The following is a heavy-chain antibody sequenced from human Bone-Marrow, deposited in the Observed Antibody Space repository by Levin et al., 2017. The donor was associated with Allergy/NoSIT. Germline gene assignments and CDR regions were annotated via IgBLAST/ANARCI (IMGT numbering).Heavy chain of an antibody. V-gene: IGHV1-2*06. Sequence: GESLKISCKTSGYTFTALHVHWVRQAPGQGLEWMGRINPNSGATDYARKFQGRVNMTRDMSIRTVYLEPATLRSDDTAVFFCVRRGGGTWDLDYWGQGTLVTVSS. CDR2: INPNSGAT. CDR1: GYTFTALH. CDR3: VRRGGGTWDLDY. J-gene: IGHJ4*02. D-gene: IGHD1-26*01.